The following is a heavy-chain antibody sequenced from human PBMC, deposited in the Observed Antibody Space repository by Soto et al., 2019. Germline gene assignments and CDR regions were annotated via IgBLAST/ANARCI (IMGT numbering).Heavy chain of an antibody. CDR1: GCNISSSSYY. V-gene: IGHV4-39*01. D-gene: IGHD3-16*01. J-gene: IGHJ6*02. CDR2: IYYSGST. CDR3: ARTSPPFRGAYYYGMDV. Sequence: SETLSLTSTVSGCNISSSSYYWGWIRQPPGKGLEWIGSIYYSGSTYYNPSLKSRVTISVDTSKNQFSQKLSSVTAADTAVYYCARTSPPFRGAYYYGMDVWGQGTTVTVSS.